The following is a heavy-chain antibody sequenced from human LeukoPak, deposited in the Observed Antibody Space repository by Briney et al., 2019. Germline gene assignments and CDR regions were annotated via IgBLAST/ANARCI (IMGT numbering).Heavy chain of an antibody. CDR1: GGSISSYY. CDR2: IYYSGST. D-gene: IGHD3-16*02. Sequence: SETLSLTCTVSGGSISSYYWSWIRQPPGKGLEWIGYIYYSGSTNYNPSLKGRVTISVDTSKNQFSLKLSSVTAADTAVYYCARADYDYVWGSYRYTPYAFDIWGQGTMVTVSS. J-gene: IGHJ3*02. CDR3: ARADYDYVWGSYRYTPYAFDI. V-gene: IGHV4-59*01.